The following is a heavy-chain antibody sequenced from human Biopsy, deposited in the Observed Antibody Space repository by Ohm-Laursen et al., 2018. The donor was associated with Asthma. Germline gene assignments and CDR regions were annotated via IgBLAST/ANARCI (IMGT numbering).Heavy chain of an antibody. Sequence: SLRLSCAATGFSFNSYGMHWVRQAPGKGLEWVAVMSFDGRQTYYADSVKGRFTISRDNSENTMYLQMNSLRAEDTAVYYCARGFICRGDHCPGPSAFDMWGQGTMVTVSS. D-gene: IGHD2-15*01. J-gene: IGHJ3*02. CDR2: MSFDGRQT. CDR1: GFSFNSYG. V-gene: IGHV3-30*03. CDR3: ARGFICRGDHCPGPSAFDM.